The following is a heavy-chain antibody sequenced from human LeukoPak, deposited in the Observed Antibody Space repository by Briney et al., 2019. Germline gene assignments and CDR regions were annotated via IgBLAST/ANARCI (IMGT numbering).Heavy chain of an antibody. CDR1: GFTFSDYY. CDR2: ISSSGSTI. CDR3: AKDTSGLYGASDY. D-gene: IGHD6-19*01. J-gene: IGHJ4*02. Sequence: GGSLRLSCAASGFTFSDYYMSWIRQAPGKGLEWVSYISSSGSTIYYADSVKGRFTISRDNAKNSLYLQMNSLRAEDTAFYYCAKDTSGLYGASDYWGQGTLVTVSS. V-gene: IGHV3-11*01.